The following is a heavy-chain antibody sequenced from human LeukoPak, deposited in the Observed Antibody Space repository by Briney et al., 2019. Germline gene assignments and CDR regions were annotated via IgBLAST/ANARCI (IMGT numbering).Heavy chain of an antibody. J-gene: IGHJ4*02. V-gene: IGHV1-2*04. CDR1: GYTFTGYY. CDR2: INPNSGGT. D-gene: IGHD6-13*01. Sequence: ASVKVSCKASGYTFTGYYMHWVRQAPGQGLEWMGWINPNSGGTNYAQKFQGWVTMTRDTSISTAYMELSRLRSDDTAVYYCARVSKSSSWYSIDYWGQGTLVIVSS. CDR3: ARVSKSSSWYSIDY.